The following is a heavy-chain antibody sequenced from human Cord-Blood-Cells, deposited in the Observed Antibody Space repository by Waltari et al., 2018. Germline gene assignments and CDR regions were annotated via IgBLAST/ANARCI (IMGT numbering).Heavy chain of an antibody. J-gene: IGHJ4*02. CDR2: INHSGST. Sequence: QVQLQQWGAGLLKPSETLSPTCAAYGGAFSGYYWSWCRQPPGKGLEWIGEINHSGSTNYNPSLKSRVTISVDTSKNQFSLKLSSVTAADTAVYYCASYYGSGSYYNDYWGQGTLVTVSS. V-gene: IGHV4-34*01. CDR1: GGAFSGYY. D-gene: IGHD3-10*01. CDR3: ASYYGSGSYYNDY.